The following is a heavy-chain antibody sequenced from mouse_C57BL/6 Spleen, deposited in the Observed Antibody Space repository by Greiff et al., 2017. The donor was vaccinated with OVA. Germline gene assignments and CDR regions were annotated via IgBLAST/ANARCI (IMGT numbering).Heavy chain of an antibody. CDR1: GYTFTSYW. J-gene: IGHJ4*01. CDR3: ARSEDYDDCAMDY. V-gene: IGHV1-7*01. CDR2: INPSSGYT. Sequence: VQLQQSGAELAKPGASVKLSCKASGYTFTSYWMHWVKQRPGQGLEWIGYINPSSGYTKYNQKFKDKATLTADKSSSTAYMQLSSLTYEDSEVYDGARSEDYDDCAMDYWGQGTSVTVSS. D-gene: IGHD2-4*01.